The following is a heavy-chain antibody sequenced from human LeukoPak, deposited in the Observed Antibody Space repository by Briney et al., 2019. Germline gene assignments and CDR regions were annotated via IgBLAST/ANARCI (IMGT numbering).Heavy chain of an antibody. Sequence: GGSLRLSCAASGFTFSSYAMHWVRQAPGKGLEWVAVISYDGSNKYYADSVKGRFTISRDNSKNTLYLQMNSLRAEDTAVYYCARDGHEVKNYYVRDVGGKGTTVPVSS. CDR2: ISYDGSNK. J-gene: IGHJ6*04. V-gene: IGHV3-30-3*01. CDR1: GFTFSSYA. D-gene: IGHD4-11*01. CDR3: ARDGHEVKNYYVRDV.